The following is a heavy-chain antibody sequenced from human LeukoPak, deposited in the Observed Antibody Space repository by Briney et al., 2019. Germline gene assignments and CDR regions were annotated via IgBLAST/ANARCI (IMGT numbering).Heavy chain of an antibody. D-gene: IGHD6-19*01. CDR3: ARKDESSGWYDY. CDR1: GFTFSSYA. CDR2: ISGSGGST. J-gene: IGHJ4*02. Sequence: GGSLRLSCAASGFTFSSYAMSWVRQAPGKGLEWVSAISGSGGSTYYADSVKGRFTISRDNSKNTLYLQMNSLRAEDTAVYYCARKDESSGWYDYWGQGTLVTVSS. V-gene: IGHV3-23*01.